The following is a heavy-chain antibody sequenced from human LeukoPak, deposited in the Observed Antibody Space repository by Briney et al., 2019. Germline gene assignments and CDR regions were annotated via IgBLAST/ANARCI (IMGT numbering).Heavy chain of an antibody. CDR2: IKSKPDGGTT. CDR1: GFTFSNAW. D-gene: IGHD3-22*01. V-gene: IGHV3-15*07. Sequence: GGSLRLSCAASGFTFSNAWMNWVRQAPGKGLGWVGRIKSKPDGGTTDYAAPVKGRFTISRDDSKNMLYLQMNSLTTEDTAVYYCTTYYYDSSGHPYLDYWGQGTLVTVSS. CDR3: TTYYYDSSGHPYLDY. J-gene: IGHJ4*02.